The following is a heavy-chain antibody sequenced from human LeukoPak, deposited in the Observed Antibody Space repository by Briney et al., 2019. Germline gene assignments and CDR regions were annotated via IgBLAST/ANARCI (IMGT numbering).Heavy chain of an antibody. D-gene: IGHD1-26*01. V-gene: IGHV3-49*03. Sequence: GGSLRLSCTASGFTFGDYAMSWFRQAPGKGLEWVGFIRSKAYGGTTEYAASVKSRFTISRDDSKSIAYLQMNSLKTEDTAVYCCTRDRVGATFDYWGQGTLVTVSS. CDR1: GFTFGDYA. CDR2: IRSKAYGGTT. CDR3: TRDRVGATFDY. J-gene: IGHJ4*02.